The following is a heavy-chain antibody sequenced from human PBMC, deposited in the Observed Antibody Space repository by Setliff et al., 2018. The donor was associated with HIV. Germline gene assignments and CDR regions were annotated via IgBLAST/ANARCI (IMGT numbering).Heavy chain of an antibody. CDR2: IFNSGQT. J-gene: IGHJ5*02. Sequence: PSETLSLTCAVSGYYISGGYYWCWIRQSPGKGLEWIGCIFNSGQTYYNPSLNSRIAISIDRSKNQFSLKLSSVTAADTAVYYCARSTYYYGSGKGSGWFDPWGQGTLVTVSS. D-gene: IGHD3-10*01. CDR3: ARSTYYYGSGKGSGWFDP. V-gene: IGHV4-38-2*01. CDR1: GYYISGGYY.